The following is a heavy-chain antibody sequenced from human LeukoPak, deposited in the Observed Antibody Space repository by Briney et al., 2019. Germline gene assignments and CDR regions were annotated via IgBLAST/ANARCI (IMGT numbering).Heavy chain of an antibody. D-gene: IGHD6-13*01. J-gene: IGHJ5*02. CDR1: GGSFSGYY. V-gene: IGHV4-34*01. CDR2: INHSGST. Sequence: SSETLSLTCAVYGGSFSGYYWSWIRQPPGKGLEWIGEINHSGSTNYNPSLKSRVTISVDTSKNQFSLKLSSVTAADTAVYYCARGDFGLTWQQLTKNWFDPWGQGTLVTVSS. CDR3: ARGDFGLTWQQLTKNWFDP.